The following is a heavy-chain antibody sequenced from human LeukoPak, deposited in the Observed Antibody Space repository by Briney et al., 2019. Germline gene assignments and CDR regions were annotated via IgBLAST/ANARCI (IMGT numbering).Heavy chain of an antibody. CDR1: GYTFTSYY. V-gene: IGHV1-46*01. CDR3: ARDPRRDGWLQPYFGY. D-gene: IGHD5-24*01. J-gene: IGHJ4*02. Sequence: ASVKVSCKASGYTFTSYYMHWVRQAPGQGLEWMGIINPSGGSTSYAQKFQGRVTMTRDTSTSTVYMELSSLRSEDTAVYYCARDPRRDGWLQPYFGYWGPGTLVTVSS. CDR2: INPSGGST.